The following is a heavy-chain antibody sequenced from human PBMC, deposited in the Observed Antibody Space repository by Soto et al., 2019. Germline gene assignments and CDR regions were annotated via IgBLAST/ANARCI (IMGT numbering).Heavy chain of an antibody. CDR2: TYYRSEWYD. V-gene: IGHV6-1*01. D-gene: IGHD1-1*01. CDR1: GDSVSSNSAA. Sequence: QTLSLTCAISGDSVSSNSAAWKWIRQPPSRGLEWLGRTYYRSEWYDDYAVSVKSRITINPDTSKNQISLQLNSVTPEDTAVYYCARDRDWTYSFEYWGQGTTVTVSS. CDR3: ARDRDWTYSFEY. J-gene: IGHJ4*02.